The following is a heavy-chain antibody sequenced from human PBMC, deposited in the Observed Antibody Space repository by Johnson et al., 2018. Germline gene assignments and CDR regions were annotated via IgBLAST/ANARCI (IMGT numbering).Heavy chain of an antibody. V-gene: IGHV3-23*04. D-gene: IGHD2-21*02. CDR1: GFTFSSYA. Sequence: VQLVESGGGLVQPGGSLRLSCAASGFTFSSYAMSWVRQAPGKGLEWVSAISGSGGSTYYADSVKGRFTISRDKAKNSLYLQMNSLRAEDTAVYYCARDSGVVTATTECFQHWGQGTLVTVSS. CDR3: ARDSGVVTATTECFQH. CDR2: ISGSGGST. J-gene: IGHJ1*01.